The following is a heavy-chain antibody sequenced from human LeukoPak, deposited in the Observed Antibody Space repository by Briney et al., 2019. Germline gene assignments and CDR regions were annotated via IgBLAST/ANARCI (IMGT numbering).Heavy chain of an antibody. V-gene: IGHV3-74*01. Sequence: GGSLRLSCAASGFTFSSYSMNWVRQAPGKGLVWVSRISTSYADSVKGRFTISRDNAKNTLYLQMSSLRAEDTAVYYCARGYSGTYRFGYWGQGTLVTVSS. CDR3: ARGYSGTYRFGY. CDR2: IST. CDR1: GFTFSSYS. D-gene: IGHD1-26*01. J-gene: IGHJ4*02.